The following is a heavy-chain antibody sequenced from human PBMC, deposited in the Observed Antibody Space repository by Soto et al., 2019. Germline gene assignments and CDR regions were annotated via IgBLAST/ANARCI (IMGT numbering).Heavy chain of an antibody. CDR1: GYTFTSYY. Sequence: QVQLVQSGAEVKKPGASVKVSCKASGYTFTSYYMHWVRQAPGQGLECMGMINPSGGSTTYAQKFQGRVTMSRDTSTSTVYMEVSSLRSEDTATYYCARNWGSGYGMEVWGQGTTVTVSS. D-gene: IGHD7-27*01. CDR2: INPSGGST. V-gene: IGHV1-46*01. J-gene: IGHJ6*02. CDR3: ARNWGSGYGMEV.